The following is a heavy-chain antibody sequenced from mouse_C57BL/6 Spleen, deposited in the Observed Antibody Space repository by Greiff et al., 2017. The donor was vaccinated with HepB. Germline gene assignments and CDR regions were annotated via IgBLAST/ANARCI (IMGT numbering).Heavy chain of an antibody. CDR1: GYTFTSYW. D-gene: IGHD1-1*01. V-gene: IGHV1-55*01. Sequence: QVQLQQSGAELVKPGASVKMSCKASGYTFTSYWITWVKQRPGQGLEWIGDIYPGSGSTNYNEKFKSKATLTVDTSSSTAYMQLSSLTSEDSAVYYCARGFTTVVATGYYFDYWGQGTTLTVSS. J-gene: IGHJ2*01. CDR2: IYPGSGST. CDR3: ARGFTTVVATGYYFDY.